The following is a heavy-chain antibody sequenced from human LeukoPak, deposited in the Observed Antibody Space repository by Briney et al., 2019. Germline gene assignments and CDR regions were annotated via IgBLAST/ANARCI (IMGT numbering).Heavy chain of an antibody. V-gene: IGHV1-18*01. D-gene: IGHD6-19*01. Sequence: ASVKVSCKASGYTFTSYGISWVRQAPGHGLEWMGLISAYNGNTNYAQKLQGRVTMTTDTSTSTAYMELRSLRSDDTAVYYCARAGTYSGGWLDWFDPWGQGTLVTVSS. CDR2: ISAYNGNT. J-gene: IGHJ5*02. CDR3: ARAGTYSGGWLDWFDP. CDR1: GYTFTSYG.